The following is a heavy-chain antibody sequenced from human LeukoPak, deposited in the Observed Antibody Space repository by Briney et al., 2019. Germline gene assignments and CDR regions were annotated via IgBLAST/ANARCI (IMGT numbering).Heavy chain of an antibody. V-gene: IGHV3-30*04. CDR3: ARDGVTMVRGVPDYYGMDV. D-gene: IGHD3-10*01. CDR2: ISYDGSNK. J-gene: IGHJ6*02. CDR1: GFTFSSYA. Sequence: GGPLRLSCAASGFTFSSYAMHWVRQAPGKGLEGVAVISYDGSNKYYADSVKGRFTISRDNSKNTLYLQMNSLRAEDTAVYYCARDGVTMVRGVPDYYGMDVWGQGTTVTVSS.